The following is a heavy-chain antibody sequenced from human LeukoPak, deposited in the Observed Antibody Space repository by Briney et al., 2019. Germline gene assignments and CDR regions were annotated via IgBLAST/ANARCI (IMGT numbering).Heavy chain of an antibody. Sequence: PSQTLSLTCTVSGGSISSGDYYWSWIRQPPGKGLEWIGYIYYSGSTYYNPSLKSRVTISVDTSKNQFSLKLSSVTAADTAVYYCARVKGIVGATGWFDPWGQGTLVTVSS. J-gene: IGHJ5*02. CDR3: ARVKGIVGATGWFDP. CDR2: IYYSGST. D-gene: IGHD1-26*01. V-gene: IGHV4-30-4*01. CDR1: GGSISSGDYY.